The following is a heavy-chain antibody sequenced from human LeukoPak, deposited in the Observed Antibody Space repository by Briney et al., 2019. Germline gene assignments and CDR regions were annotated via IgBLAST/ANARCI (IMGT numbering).Heavy chain of an antibody. J-gene: IGHJ4*02. CDR2: IKSKTDGGTT. V-gene: IGHV3-15*01. Sequence: PGGSLRLSCAASGFTFSKTWMSWVRQPPGKGLEWVGRIKSKTDGGTTDYAAPVKGRFTISRDDSKNTLNLQMNSLRAEDTAVYFCARAFVYSSGRLFDYWGQGTLVTVSS. CDR1: GFTFSKTW. D-gene: IGHD6-19*01. CDR3: ARAFVYSSGRLFDY.